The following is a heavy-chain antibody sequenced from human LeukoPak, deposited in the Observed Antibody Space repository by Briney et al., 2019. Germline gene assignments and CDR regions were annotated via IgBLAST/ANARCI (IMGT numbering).Heavy chain of an antibody. CDR1: GFTFSNYN. J-gene: IGHJ6*03. CDR3: ARDELQLRYFDHYYYYMDV. CDR2: ISSSSSYI. D-gene: IGHD3-9*01. V-gene: IGHV3-21*01. Sequence: PGGSLRLSCAASGFTFSNYNMNWVRQAPGKGLEWVSSISSSSSYIYQADSVKGRFTISRDNAKNSLYLQMNSQRAEDTAVYYCARDELQLRYFDHYYYYMDVWGKGTTVTVSS.